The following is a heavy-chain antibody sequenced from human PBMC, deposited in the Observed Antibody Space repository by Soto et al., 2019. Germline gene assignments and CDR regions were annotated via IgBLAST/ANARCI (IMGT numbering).Heavy chain of an antibody. CDR2: IYYSGTT. D-gene: IGHD5-18*01. CDR1: GGSISGGGFY. V-gene: IGHV4-31*03. Sequence: SETLSLTCTVSGGSISGGGFYWTWIRHYPGEGLEWIGCIYYSGTTHYNPSLKSRITISIDPSNNRFSLQVRSVTAADTAVYYCARGSGYGYGPIDYWGQGTLVTVSS. J-gene: IGHJ4*02. CDR3: ARGSGYGYGPIDY.